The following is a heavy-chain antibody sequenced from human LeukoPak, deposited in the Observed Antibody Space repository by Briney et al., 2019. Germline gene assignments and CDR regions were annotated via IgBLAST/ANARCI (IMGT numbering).Heavy chain of an antibody. CDR1: GYTFTSYG. J-gene: IGHJ3*02. CDR3: AREVTGTTGPDAFDI. V-gene: IGHV1-18*01. D-gene: IGHD1-7*01. Sequence: GASVKVSCKASGYTFTSYGISWVRQAPGQGLEWMGWISAYNGNTNYAQKLQGRVTMTTDTSTSTAYMELSSLRSEDTAVYYCAREVTGTTGPDAFDIWGQGTMVTVSS. CDR2: ISAYNGNT.